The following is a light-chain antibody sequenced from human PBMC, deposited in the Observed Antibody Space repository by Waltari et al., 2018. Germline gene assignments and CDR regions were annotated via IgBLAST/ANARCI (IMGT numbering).Light chain of an antibody. CDR3: MQGTYWPRT. V-gene: IGKV2-30*02. CDR2: KVS. Sequence: DVVMTQSPLSLPVIFGQTASITCRSSQSLVHSDGNTYLNWFQQRPGQSPRRLIYKVSNRDSGVPDRFSGSGSGTEFTLEISRVEAADVAVYYCMQGTYWPRTFGQGTKLEIE. J-gene: IGKJ2*01. CDR1: QSLVHSDGNTY.